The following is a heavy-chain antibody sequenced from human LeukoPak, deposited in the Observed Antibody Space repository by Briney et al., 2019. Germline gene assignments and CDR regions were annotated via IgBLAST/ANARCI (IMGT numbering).Heavy chain of an antibody. V-gene: IGHV4-59*11. J-gene: IGHJ6*02. CDR2: IYHSGST. D-gene: IGHD1-7*01. CDR1: GASIRSQY. CDR3: ARDNWNYGSSMDV. Sequence: SETLSLTCTVSGASIRSQYWSWIRQPPGKGLELIGYIYHSGSTNYDPSLKSRVSISVDTSKNQFSLRLSSVIAADTGVYYCARDNWNYGSSMDVWGQGTTVTVSS.